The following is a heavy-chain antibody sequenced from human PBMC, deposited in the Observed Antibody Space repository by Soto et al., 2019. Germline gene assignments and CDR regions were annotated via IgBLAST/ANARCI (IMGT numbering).Heavy chain of an antibody. CDR2: IIPILGIA. D-gene: IGHD6-13*01. CDR3: ARPTNPVNSSSDNWFDP. V-gene: IGHV1-69*02. CDR1: GGTFSSYT. Sequence: QVQLVQSGAEVQKPGSSVKVSCKASGGTFSSYTISWVRQAPGQGLEWMGRIIPILGIANYAQKFQGRVTITADKSTSTAYMELSSLRSEDTAVYYCARPTNPVNSSSDNWFDPWGQGTLVTVSS. J-gene: IGHJ5*02.